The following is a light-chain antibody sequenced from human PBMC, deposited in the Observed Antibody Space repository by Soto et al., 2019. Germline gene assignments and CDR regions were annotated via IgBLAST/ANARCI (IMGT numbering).Light chain of an antibody. CDR2: GNS. CDR3: QSYDSSLSGLWV. Sequence: QAVVTQPPSVSGAPGQRVTISCTGSSSNIGAGYDVHWYQQLPGTAPKLLIYGNSNRPSGVPDRFSGSKSGTSASLAITGLQAEDEADDYCQSYDSSLSGLWVFGGGTKLTVL. V-gene: IGLV1-40*01. CDR1: SSNIGAGYD. J-gene: IGLJ3*02.